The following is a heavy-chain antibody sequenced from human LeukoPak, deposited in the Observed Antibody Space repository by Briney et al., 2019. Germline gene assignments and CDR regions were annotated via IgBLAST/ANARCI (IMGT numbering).Heavy chain of an antibody. V-gene: IGHV3-48*03. CDR3: ARGHSGWYDY. CDR1: GFTFSSYE. CDR2: ISSSGSTM. Sequence: PGGSLRLSCAASGFTFSSYEMNWVRQAPGKGLEWVSYISSSGSTMYYADSVKGRFTISRDNSKNTLYLQMNSLRAEDTAVYYCARGHSGWYDYWGQGTLVTVSS. D-gene: IGHD6-19*01. J-gene: IGHJ4*02.